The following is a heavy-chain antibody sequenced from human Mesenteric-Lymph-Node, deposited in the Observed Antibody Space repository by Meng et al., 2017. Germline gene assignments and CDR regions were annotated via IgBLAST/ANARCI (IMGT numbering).Heavy chain of an antibody. D-gene: IGHD5-24*01. CDR2: MYHSGTT. CDR1: GGSISSSYW. Sequence: HPLECGPGLVKASGPLSLPCVVSGGSISSSYWWTWVRQSPGKGLEWIGEMYHSGTTNYNPSLKSRVTISMGKSNNQLSLKLNSVTAADTAVYYCATQESRDGHNPYWGQGTLVTVSS. V-gene: IGHV4-4*02. CDR3: ATQESRDGHNPY. J-gene: IGHJ4*02.